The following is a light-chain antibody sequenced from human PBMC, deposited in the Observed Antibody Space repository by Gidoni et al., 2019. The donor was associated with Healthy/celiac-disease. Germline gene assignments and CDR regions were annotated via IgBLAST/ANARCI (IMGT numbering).Light chain of an antibody. CDR3: AIWYSSSWV. CDR2: YKSASDK. J-gene: IGLJ3*02. V-gene: IGLV5-39*01. CDR1: SGINVGTYR. Sequence: QPVLTQPTSLSASPGASARFTCTLRSGINVGTYRIYWYQQKPGSLPRYLLRYKSASDKQQGSGVPSRFSGSKDASTNAGLLLISGLQSEDEADYYCAIWYSSSWVFGGGTKLTVL.